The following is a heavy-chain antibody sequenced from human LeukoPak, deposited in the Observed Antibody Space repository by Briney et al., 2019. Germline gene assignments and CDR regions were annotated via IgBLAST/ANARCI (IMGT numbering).Heavy chain of an antibody. CDR2: ISGRGNNT. Sequence: GGSLRLSCAAASFTFSTVAMRWVRQAPGKGLECVASISGRGNNTYYADSVKGPFTTSRANSKNTLHLQMNRLRAEGPDINDCARAYSSNLYDYWGQGTLVTVSS. D-gene: IGHD6-13*01. J-gene: IGHJ4*02. CDR1: SFTFSTVA. CDR3: ARAYSSNLYDY. V-gene: IGHV3-23*01.